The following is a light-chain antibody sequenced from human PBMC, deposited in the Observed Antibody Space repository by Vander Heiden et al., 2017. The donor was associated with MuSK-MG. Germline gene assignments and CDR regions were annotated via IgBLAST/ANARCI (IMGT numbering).Light chain of an antibody. J-gene: IGKJ1*01. V-gene: IGKV3-20*01. CDR1: QSVSSSY. CDR3: QQDGSSSWT. CDR2: GAS. Sequence: EIVSTQSPGTLSLSPGERATLSCRASQSVSSSYLAWYQQKPGQAPRLLIYGASSRATGIPDRFSGSGSGTDFTLTISRLEPEDFAVYYCQQDGSSSWTFGQGTKVEIK.